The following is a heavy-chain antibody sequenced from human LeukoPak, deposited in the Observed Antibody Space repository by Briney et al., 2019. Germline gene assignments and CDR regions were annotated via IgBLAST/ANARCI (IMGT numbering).Heavy chain of an antibody. CDR1: GFTFSNYP. Sequence: PGGSLRLSCVASGFTFSNYPMHWVRQAPGKGLEYVSAISPYGDDTYYANSFKGRFTISRDNSKNTLYLQMGSLRPDDMAVYYCASRTSGWCYDYWGQGTLVTVSS. CDR2: ISPYGDDT. J-gene: IGHJ4*02. CDR3: ASRTSGWCYDY. V-gene: IGHV3-64*01. D-gene: IGHD6-19*01.